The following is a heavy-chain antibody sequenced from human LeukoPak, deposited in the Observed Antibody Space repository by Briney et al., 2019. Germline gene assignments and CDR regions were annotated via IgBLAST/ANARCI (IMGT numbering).Heavy chain of an antibody. CDR3: AREVQLETAMVIYFDY. D-gene: IGHD5-18*01. Sequence: SVKVSCKASGGSFSRYGISWVRQAPAQGLGWMGSIIPHFRTPSYAQKFQGRVTVTTDESTSTAYMELSSLRSEDTAVYYCAREVQLETAMVIYFDYWGQGTLVTVSS. J-gene: IGHJ4*02. CDR1: GGSFSRYG. CDR2: IIPHFRTP. V-gene: IGHV1-69*05.